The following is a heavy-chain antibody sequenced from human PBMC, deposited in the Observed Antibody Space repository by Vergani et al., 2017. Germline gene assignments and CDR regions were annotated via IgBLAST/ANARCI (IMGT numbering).Heavy chain of an antibody. D-gene: IGHD3-3*01. CDR2: ISYDGSNK. V-gene: IGHV3-30*18. CDR1: GFTFSSYG. J-gene: IGHJ6*02. Sequence: QVQLVESGGGVVQPGRSLRLSCAASGFTFSSYGMHWVRQAPGKGLEWVAVISYDGSNKYYEDSVKGRFTISRDNSKNTLYLQMNSLRAEDTAVYYCAKAMGKLTIFGVVIKAYYYYYGMDVWGQGTTVTVSS. CDR3: AKAMGKLTIFGVVIKAYYYYYGMDV.